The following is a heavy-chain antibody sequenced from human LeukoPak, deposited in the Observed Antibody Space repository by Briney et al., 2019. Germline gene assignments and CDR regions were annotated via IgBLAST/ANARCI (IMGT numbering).Heavy chain of an antibody. V-gene: IGHV4-39*01. CDR2: IYYSGST. CDR3: ARHDYGSYCSRTSCYHTAFDI. J-gene: IGHJ3*02. Sequence: PSEALSLTCTVSGGSISSSSYYWGWIRQPPGKGLEWIGSIYYSGSTYYNPSLKSRVTISVDTSKNQFSLKLSSVTAADTAVYYCARHDYGSYCSRTSCYHTAFDIWGQGTMVTVSS. CDR1: GGSISSSSYY. D-gene: IGHD2-2*01.